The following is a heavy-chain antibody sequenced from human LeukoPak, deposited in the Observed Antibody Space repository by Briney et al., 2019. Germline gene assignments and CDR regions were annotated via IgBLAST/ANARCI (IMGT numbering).Heavy chain of an antibody. V-gene: IGHV3-7*01. CDR1: GFTFSSYW. Sequence: GGSLRLSCAASGFTFSSYWMSWVRQAPGKGLEWVANIKQDGSEKYYVDSVKGRFTISRDNDKNSLYLQMNSLRAEDTAVYYCARDLAAAGTNYNWFDPWGQGTLVTVSS. D-gene: IGHD6-13*01. J-gene: IGHJ5*02. CDR2: IKQDGSEK. CDR3: ARDLAAAGTNYNWFDP.